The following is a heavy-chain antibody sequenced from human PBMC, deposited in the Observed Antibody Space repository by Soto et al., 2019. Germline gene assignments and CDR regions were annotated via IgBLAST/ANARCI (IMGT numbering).Heavy chain of an antibody. CDR2: MNPNSGNT. Sequence: QVQLVQSGAEVKKPGASVKVSCKASGYTFTSYDINWVRQATGQGLEWMGWMNPNSGNTGYAQKFQGRVTMTRNTSISTAYIELSSLRSEDTAVYYCARPFQHYDFWSGQNYYYGMDVWGQGTTVTVSS. V-gene: IGHV1-8*01. CDR3: ARPFQHYDFWSGQNYYYGMDV. J-gene: IGHJ6*02. D-gene: IGHD3-3*01. CDR1: GYTFTSYD.